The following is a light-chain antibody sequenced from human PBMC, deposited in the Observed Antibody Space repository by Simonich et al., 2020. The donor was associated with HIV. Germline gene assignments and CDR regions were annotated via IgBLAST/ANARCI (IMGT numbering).Light chain of an antibody. Sequence: DIVMTQSPDSLAVSLGERATINCKSSQSVLYSSNNKNYLAWYQQKPGLPPKLLIYWAPTRESGVPDRFSGSGSGTDFTLTISSLQAEDVAVYYCQQYYSSPLTFGGGTKVEIK. CDR2: WAP. J-gene: IGKJ4*01. V-gene: IGKV4-1*01. CDR3: QQYYSSPLT. CDR1: QSVLYSSNNKNY.